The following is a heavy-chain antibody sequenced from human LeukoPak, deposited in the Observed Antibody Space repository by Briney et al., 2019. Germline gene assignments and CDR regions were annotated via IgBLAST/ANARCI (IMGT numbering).Heavy chain of an antibody. CDR1: GFTVSCNY. V-gene: IGHV3-66*01. Sequence: GGSLRLSCAASGFTVSCNYMSWVRQAPGKGLEWVSVIYSGGSTYYADSVKGRFTISRDNSKNTLYLQMNSLRAEDTAVYYCARVTGGSGGAFDIWGQGTMVTVSS. D-gene: IGHD3-10*01. CDR3: ARVTGGSGGAFDI. CDR2: IYSGGST. J-gene: IGHJ3*02.